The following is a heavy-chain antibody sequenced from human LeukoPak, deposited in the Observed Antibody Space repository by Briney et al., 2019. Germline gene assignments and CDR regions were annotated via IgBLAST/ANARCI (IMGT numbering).Heavy chain of an antibody. D-gene: IGHD5-12*01. V-gene: IGHV3-7*03. CDR3: AKGSYTGFSARADY. CDR2: INQDGSEK. Sequence: RPGGSLRLSCAASGFRCSHYWMSWVRQAPGKGVEWVANINQDGSEKHYVGSVKGRFTIARDSGKNSLYLQMNSLRGEDTAVYYCAKGSYTGFSARADYWGQGTLVTVSS. CDR1: GFRCSHYW. J-gene: IGHJ4*02.